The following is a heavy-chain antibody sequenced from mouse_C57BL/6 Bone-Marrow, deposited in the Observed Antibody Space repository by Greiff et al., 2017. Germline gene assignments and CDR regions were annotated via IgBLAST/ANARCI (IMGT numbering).Heavy chain of an antibody. Sequence: DVQLQESGAELVKPGASVKLSCTASGFNIKDYYMHWVKQRTEQGLEWIGRIDPEDGETKYAPKFQGKATLTADTSSTTAYLQLSSLTSEDTAVYYCAGLTATIAYWGQGTLVTVSA. CDR2: IDPEDGET. D-gene: IGHD2-13*01. J-gene: IGHJ3*01. CDR3: AGLTATIAY. V-gene: IGHV14-2*01. CDR1: GFNIKDYY.